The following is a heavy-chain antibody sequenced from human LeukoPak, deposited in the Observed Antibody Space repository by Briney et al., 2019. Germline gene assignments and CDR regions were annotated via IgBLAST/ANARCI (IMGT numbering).Heavy chain of an antibody. V-gene: IGHV1-2*02. CDR3: APAYCGGDCYFRSDAFDI. Sequence: GASVKVSCKASGYTFTGYYMHWVRQAPGQGLEWMGWINPNSGGTNYAQKFQGRATMTRDTSISTAYMELSRLRSDDTAVYYCAPAYCGGDCYFRSDAFDIWGQGTMVTVSS. CDR2: INPNSGGT. D-gene: IGHD2-21*01. J-gene: IGHJ3*02. CDR1: GYTFTGYY.